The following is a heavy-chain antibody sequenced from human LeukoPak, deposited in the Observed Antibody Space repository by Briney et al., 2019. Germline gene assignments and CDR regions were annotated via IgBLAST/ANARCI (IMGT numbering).Heavy chain of an antibody. D-gene: IGHD6-13*01. CDR1: GYSFTTYW. V-gene: IGHV5-51*01. CDR2: IETVDSHT. J-gene: IGHJ4*02. Sequence: GESLKISCKGSGYSFTTYWIGWVRQVPGKGLEWMGTIETVDSHTTYSPSFQGQVTISVDKSIRTAYFQWSSLKASDSAIYYCARGSSTWYFDYWGQGTLVTVSS. CDR3: ARGSSTWYFDY.